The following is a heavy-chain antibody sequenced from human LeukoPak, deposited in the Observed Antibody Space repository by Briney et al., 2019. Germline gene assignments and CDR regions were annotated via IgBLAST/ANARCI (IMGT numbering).Heavy chain of an antibody. CDR3: AKQGRDWLRDYYYYMDV. J-gene: IGHJ6*03. CDR1: GFTFTNYA. V-gene: IGHV3-23*01. Sequence: GGSLRLSCAASGFTFTNYAMTWVRQAPGKGLEWVSSISASGVMTYYADSVKGRFTVSRDNSKNTLYLQMNSLRAEDTAVYYCAKQGRDWLRDYYYYMDVWGKGTTVTISS. D-gene: IGHD3-9*01. CDR2: ISASGVMT.